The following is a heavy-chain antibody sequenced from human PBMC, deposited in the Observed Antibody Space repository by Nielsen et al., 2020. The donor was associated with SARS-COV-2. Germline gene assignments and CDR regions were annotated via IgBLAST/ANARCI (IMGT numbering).Heavy chain of an antibody. V-gene: IGHV4-59*12. CDR2: IYYSGST. Sequence: SETLSLTCTVSGGSISSYYWSWIRQPPGKGLEWIGYIYYSGSTNYNPSLKSRVTISVDTSKNQFSLKLSSVTAADTAVYYCARVIRGGSYYEASYYYGMDVWGQGTTVTVSS. CDR3: ARVIRGGSYYEASYYYGMDV. D-gene: IGHD1-26*01. J-gene: IGHJ6*02. CDR1: GGSISSYY.